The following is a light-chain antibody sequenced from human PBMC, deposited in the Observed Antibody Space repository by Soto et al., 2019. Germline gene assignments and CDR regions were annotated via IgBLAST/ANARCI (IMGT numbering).Light chain of an antibody. CDR2: GAF. Sequence: EIVMTQSPVTLSVSPGERVTLSCRASQSVSSNLAWYQQKPGQAPSLLIYGAFTRATGIPARFSGTASGTEFTLTISSLQSEDFALYYCQQYNDWPLTFGQGTKVDIK. J-gene: IGKJ1*01. CDR1: QSVSSN. CDR3: QQYNDWPLT. V-gene: IGKV3-15*01.